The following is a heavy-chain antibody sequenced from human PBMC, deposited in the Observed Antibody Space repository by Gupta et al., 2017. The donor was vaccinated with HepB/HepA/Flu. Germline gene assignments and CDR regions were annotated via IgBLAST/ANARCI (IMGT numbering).Heavy chain of an antibody. CDR3: ENGSG. D-gene: IGHD3-10*01. J-gene: IGHJ4*02. Sequence: EMQLVESGGGLVQPGGSLRLSCAASGFTFSTSWMNWGRQAPGKGLEWVAKINPDGSKKYYVDSVEGRFTISRDNAKNSLYLQMNGLRAEDTAVYFCENGSGWDQGTLVTVSS. CDR2: INPDGSKK. V-gene: IGHV3-7*01. CDR1: GFTFSTSW.